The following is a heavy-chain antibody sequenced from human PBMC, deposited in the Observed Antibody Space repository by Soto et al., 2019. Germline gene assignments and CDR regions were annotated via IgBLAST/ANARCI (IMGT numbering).Heavy chain of an antibody. V-gene: IGHV1-8*02. D-gene: IGHD6-13*01. CDR3: GRGPSPREPAGGTPYYYAMDV. CDR2: MNPINGAT. J-gene: IGHJ6*02. CDR1: GYDFTAYD. Sequence: ASVKVSCKASGYDFTAYDINWVRQASGQGLEWMGWMNPINGATGSARRFQGRVSMTRNTATGTAYLELTSLRSDDTAVYYCGRGPSPREPAGGTPYYYAMDVWG.